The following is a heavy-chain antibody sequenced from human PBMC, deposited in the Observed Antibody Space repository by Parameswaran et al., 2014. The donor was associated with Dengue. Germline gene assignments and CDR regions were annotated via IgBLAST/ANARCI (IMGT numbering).Heavy chain of an antibody. Sequence: ASETLSLTCTVSGGSISSSSYYWDWIRQPPGKGLEWIGSIYYSGSTKYQNPSLKSRVTISVETSKNQFSLKLSSVTAADTAVYYCARHVTTDYYYGMDVWGQGTTVTVSS. CDR3: ARHVTTDYYYGMDV. V-gene: IGHV4-39*01. J-gene: IGHJ6*02. D-gene: IGHD1-1*01. CDR2: IYYSGST. CDR1: GGSISSSSYY.